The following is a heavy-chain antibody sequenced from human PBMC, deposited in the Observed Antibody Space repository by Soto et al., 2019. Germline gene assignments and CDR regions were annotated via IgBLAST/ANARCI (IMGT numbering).Heavy chain of an antibody. J-gene: IGHJ6*02. V-gene: IGHV3-30*18. Sequence: QVQLVESGGGVVQPGRSLRLSCAASGFTFSSYGMHWVRQAPGKGLEWVTVISYDGSNKYYADSVKGRFTISRDNFKNTLYLQMNSLRAEDTAVYYCAKGPRWTLYYYYYGMDVWGQGTTVTVSS. CDR3: AKGPRWTLYYYYYGMDV. CDR2: ISYDGSNK. D-gene: IGHD2-15*01. CDR1: GFTFSSYG.